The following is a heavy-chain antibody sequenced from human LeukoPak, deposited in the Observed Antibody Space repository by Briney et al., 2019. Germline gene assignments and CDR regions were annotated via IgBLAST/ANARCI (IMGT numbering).Heavy chain of an antibody. CDR2: INPNSGGT. V-gene: IGHV1-2*02. Sequence: GASVKVSCKASGYTFTGYYMHWVRQAPGQGLEWMGWINPNSGGTNYAQKFQGSVTMTRDTSISTAYMELSRLRSDDTAVYYCARDSYTRRYFDYWGQGTLVTVSS. D-gene: IGHD1-26*01. CDR3: ARDSYTRRYFDY. CDR1: GYTFTGYY. J-gene: IGHJ4*02.